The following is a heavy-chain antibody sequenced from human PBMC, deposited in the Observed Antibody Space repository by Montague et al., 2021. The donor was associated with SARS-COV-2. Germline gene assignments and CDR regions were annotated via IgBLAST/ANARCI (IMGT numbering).Heavy chain of an antibody. J-gene: IGHJ6*02. V-gene: IGHV4-61*01. CDR1: GGSVSSGSYY. Sequence: SETLSLTCIVSGGSVSSGSYYWSWIRQPSGKGLEWIGYIYYSGSTNYNPSLKSRVTISVDTSKNQFSLKLSSVTAADTAVYYCARDPWRVTIFGVVTRYGVDVWGQGTTVTVSS. CDR3: ARDPWRVTIFGVVTRYGVDV. CDR2: IYYSGST. D-gene: IGHD3-3*01.